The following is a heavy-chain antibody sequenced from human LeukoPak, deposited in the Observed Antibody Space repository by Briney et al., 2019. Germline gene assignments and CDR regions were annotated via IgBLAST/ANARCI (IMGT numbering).Heavy chain of an antibody. Sequence: PGGSLRLSCAASGFTFSNYAMSWVRQAPGKGLEWVSAISGTGGTTYYADSVKGRFTISRDNSKNTLYLQMNSLRAEDTAVYYCAKRSSYGSGSYFYYYGMDVWGQGTTVTVSS. D-gene: IGHD3-10*01. CDR1: GFTFSNYA. J-gene: IGHJ6*02. CDR2: ISGTGGTT. CDR3: AKRSSYGSGSYFYYYGMDV. V-gene: IGHV3-23*01.